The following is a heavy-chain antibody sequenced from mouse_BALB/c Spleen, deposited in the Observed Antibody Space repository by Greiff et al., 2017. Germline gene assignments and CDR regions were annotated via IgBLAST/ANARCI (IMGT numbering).Heavy chain of an antibody. Sequence: VQLKQSGPELVKPGASVKISCKASGYSFTGYFMNWVMQSHGKSLEWIGRINPYNGDTFSNQKFKGKATLTVDKSSSTAHMELRRLASEDSAVYYCARWLPYYYAMDYWGQGTSVTVSS. V-gene: IGHV1-20*02. CDR1: GYSFTGYF. J-gene: IGHJ4*01. CDR2: INPYNGDT. CDR3: ARWLPYYYAMDY. D-gene: IGHD2-2*01.